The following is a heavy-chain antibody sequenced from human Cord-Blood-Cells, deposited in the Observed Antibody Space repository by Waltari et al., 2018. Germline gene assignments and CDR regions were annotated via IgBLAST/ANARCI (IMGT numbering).Heavy chain of an antibody. CDR1: GFSLSTSGMR. V-gene: IGHV2-70*04. CDR3: ARTTRDGYNYWYFDL. Sequence: QVTLKESGPALVKPTQTLTLTCTFSGFSLSTSGMRVSWIRQPPGKALEWLARIDWDDDKFYSTSLKTRLTISKDTSKNQVVLTMTNMDPVDTATYYCARTTRDGYNYWYFDLWSRGTLVTVSS. D-gene: IGHD5-12*01. CDR2: IDWDDDK. J-gene: IGHJ2*01.